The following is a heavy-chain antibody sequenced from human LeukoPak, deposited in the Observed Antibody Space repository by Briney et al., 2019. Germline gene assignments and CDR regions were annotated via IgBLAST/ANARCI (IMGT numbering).Heavy chain of an antibody. CDR3: ANGGYYYDSSGYYYSQPPNDY. Sequence: PGGSLRLSCAASGFTFSSYAMSWVRQAPGKGLEWVSAISSRGTSTYYADSVSGQFTISRDNSKNTLYLQMNSLRAEDTAVYYCANGGYYYDSSGYYYSQPPNDYWGQGTLVTVSS. J-gene: IGHJ4*02. CDR2: ISSRGTST. V-gene: IGHV3-23*01. D-gene: IGHD3-22*01. CDR1: GFTFSSYA.